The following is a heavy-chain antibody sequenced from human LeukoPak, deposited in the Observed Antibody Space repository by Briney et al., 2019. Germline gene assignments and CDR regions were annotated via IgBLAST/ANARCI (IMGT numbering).Heavy chain of an antibody. CDR2: IYYSGST. CDR1: GGSISSYY. V-gene: IGHV4-59*01. CDR3: ARDIVVVTAEAFDI. J-gene: IGHJ3*02. D-gene: IGHD2-21*02. Sequence: SETLSLTCTVTGGSISSYYWSWIRQPPGKVLEWIGYIYYSGSTNYNPSLKSRVTISVDTSKNQFSLKLSSVTAADTAVYYCARDIVVVTAEAFDIWGQGTMVTVSS.